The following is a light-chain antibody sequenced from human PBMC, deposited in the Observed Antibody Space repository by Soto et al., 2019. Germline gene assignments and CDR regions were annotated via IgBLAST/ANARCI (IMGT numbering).Light chain of an antibody. Sequence: QSVLTQLRSVSGSPGQSVTISCTGTSSDVGGYNYVSWYQQHPGTAPKLMIFDVSKRPSGVPDRFSGSKSGNTASLTISGLQAEDEADYYCCSYAGSYTGVFGTGTKVTVL. CDR1: SSDVGGYNY. CDR2: DVS. J-gene: IGLJ1*01. V-gene: IGLV2-11*01. CDR3: CSYAGSYTGV.